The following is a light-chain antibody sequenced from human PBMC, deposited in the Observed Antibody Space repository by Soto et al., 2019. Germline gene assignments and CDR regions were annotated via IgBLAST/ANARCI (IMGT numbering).Light chain of an antibody. Sequence: DIQMTQSASTLSASLGDRVTITCRASQSISSWVAWYKQKPGKAPKLLIYKASNLESGVPSRFSGSGSGKEFTLTISSLQPDDFATYYCQQYNGTFGQGTKVDIK. CDR3: QQYNGT. CDR1: QSISSW. V-gene: IGKV1-5*03. J-gene: IGKJ1*01. CDR2: KAS.